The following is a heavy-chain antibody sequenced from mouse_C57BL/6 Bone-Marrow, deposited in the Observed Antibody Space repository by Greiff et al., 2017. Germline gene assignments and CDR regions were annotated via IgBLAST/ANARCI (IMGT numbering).Heavy chain of an antibody. V-gene: IGHV1-19*01. D-gene: IGHD1-1*01. CDR3: ARIFLITTVVPFDY. J-gene: IGHJ2*01. CDR2: INPYNGGT. CDR1: GYTFTDYY. Sequence: VQLQQSGPVLVKPGASVKMSCKASGYTFTDYYMNWVKQSHGKSLEWIGVINPYNGGTSYNQKFKGKATLTVDKSSSTAYMELNSLTSEDSAVYYCARIFLITTVVPFDYWGQGTTLTVSS.